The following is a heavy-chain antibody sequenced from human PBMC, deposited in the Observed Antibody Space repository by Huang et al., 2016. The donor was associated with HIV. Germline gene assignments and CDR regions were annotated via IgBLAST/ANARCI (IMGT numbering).Heavy chain of an antibody. CDR1: GVAFRGSS. D-gene: IGHD3-10*01. CDR2: INHNGKS. J-gene: IGHJ4*02. V-gene: IGHV4-34*02. CDR3: ARGFNYYASDNLGVYYFDS. Sequence: QVQLKHWGAGLLKPSETLSLTCAVYGVAFRGSSWTWIRQFPVKGLEWIGDINHNGKSIYNPSRSARVTISKDTSKDQFSLRLTAVTAADTALYYCARGFNYYASDNLGVYYFDSWGLGTLVTVSP.